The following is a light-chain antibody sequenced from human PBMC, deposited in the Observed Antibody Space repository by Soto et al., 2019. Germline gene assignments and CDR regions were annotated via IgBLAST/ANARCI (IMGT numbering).Light chain of an antibody. Sequence: DIQMTQSPSTLSASVGDRVTITCRASPSISSWLAWYQQKPGKAPKLLIYDASSLESGVPSRFSGSGSGTEFTLTISSLQSDDFAAYYCQQYNSYSPLTFGPGTKVDIK. V-gene: IGKV1-5*01. CDR1: PSISSW. CDR2: DAS. CDR3: QQYNSYSPLT. J-gene: IGKJ3*01.